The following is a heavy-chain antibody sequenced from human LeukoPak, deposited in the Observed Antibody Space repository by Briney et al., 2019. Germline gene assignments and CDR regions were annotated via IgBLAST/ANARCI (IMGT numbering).Heavy chain of an antibody. Sequence: SETLSLTCTVSGGSISSYYWSWIRQPPGKGLEWIGDIYYSGSTNYNPSLKSRVTISVDTSNNQFSLKLSSVTAADTAVYYCARERAYWFDPWGQGTLVTVSS. CDR1: GGSISSYY. CDR2: IYYSGST. CDR3: ARERAYWFDP. V-gene: IGHV4-59*01. J-gene: IGHJ5*02.